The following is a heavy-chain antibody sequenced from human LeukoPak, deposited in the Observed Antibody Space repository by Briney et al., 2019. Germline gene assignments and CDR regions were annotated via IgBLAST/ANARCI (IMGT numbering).Heavy chain of an antibody. CDR2: MNPNSGNT. CDR1: GYTFTSYD. Sequence: ASVNVSCKASGYTFTSYDINWVRQATGQGLEWMGWMNPNSGNTGYAQKFQGRVTMTRNTSISTAYMELSRLRCEDTAVYYCARPYPRLDDAFDIWGQGTMVTVSS. D-gene: IGHD3-16*01. V-gene: IGHV1-8*01. CDR3: ARPYPRLDDAFDI. J-gene: IGHJ3*02.